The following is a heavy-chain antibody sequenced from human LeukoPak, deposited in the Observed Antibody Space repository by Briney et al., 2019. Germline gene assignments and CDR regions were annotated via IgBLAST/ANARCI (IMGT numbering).Heavy chain of an antibody. CDR3: ARAYGSGWYYFDY. Sequence: PGGSLRLSCAASGFTVSSNYMSWVRQAPGKGLEWVSLIYGGGSTYYADSVRGRSTISRDNSKNTLYLQMNSLRADDTAVYYYARAYGSGWYYFDYWGQGTLVTVSS. D-gene: IGHD6-19*01. CDR2: IYGGGST. J-gene: IGHJ4*02. CDR1: GFTVSSNY. V-gene: IGHV3-53*01.